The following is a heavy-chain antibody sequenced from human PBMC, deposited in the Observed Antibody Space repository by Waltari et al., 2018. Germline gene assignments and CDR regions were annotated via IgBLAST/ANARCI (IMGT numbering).Heavy chain of an antibody. J-gene: IGHJ3*02. CDR2: IYGVDST. D-gene: IGHD3-16*01. Sequence: EVQLVESGGGLIQPGGSRRLSCAASGFSVLNSYVSWVRQAPGKGLEWISFIYGVDSTLYVDSVKGRFTVSRDNSKNTVHLQMNSVRVDDTAVYYCATFSNWVHDTFDIWGQGTLVSVSS. CDR1: GFSVLNSY. CDR3: ATFSNWVHDTFDI. V-gene: IGHV3-53*01.